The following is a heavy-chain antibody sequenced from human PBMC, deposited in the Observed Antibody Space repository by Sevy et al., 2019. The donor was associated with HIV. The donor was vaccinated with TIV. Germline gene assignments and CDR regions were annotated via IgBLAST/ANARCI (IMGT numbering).Heavy chain of an antibody. CDR1: GGSFSGYY. CDR2: INHSGST. Sequence: SETLSLTCAVYGGSFSGYYWNWIRQSPGKGLEWIGEINHSGSTHYNPPLKSRVTISVDTSKNQFPLKLNSVTAAVTAVYYCARAPPVVVVPGAPSWFDPWGQGTLVTVSS. D-gene: IGHD2-2*01. J-gene: IGHJ5*02. V-gene: IGHV4-34*01. CDR3: ARAPPVVVVPGAPSWFDP.